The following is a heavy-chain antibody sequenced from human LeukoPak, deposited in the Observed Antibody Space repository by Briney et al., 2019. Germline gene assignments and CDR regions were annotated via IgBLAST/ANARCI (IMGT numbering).Heavy chain of an antibody. V-gene: IGHV3-11*01. CDR3: ASFGISWRSSY. CDR2: ISSSGSTI. J-gene: IGHJ4*02. CDR1: GFTFSDYY. Sequence: PGGSLRLSCAASGFTFSDYYMSWIRQAPGKGLEWVSYISSSGSTIYYADSVKGRFTISRDNVNNMLYLHMNSLRAEDTAVYYCASFGISWRSSYWGQGTLVTVSS. D-gene: IGHD2-21*01.